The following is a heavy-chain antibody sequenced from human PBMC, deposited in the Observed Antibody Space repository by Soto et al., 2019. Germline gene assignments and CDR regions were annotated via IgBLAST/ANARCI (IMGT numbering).Heavy chain of an antibody. CDR1: RCTFSSYA. CDR2: ILSIFDTA. D-gene: IGHD3-10*01. CDR3: AISGIGELPFLYYFPY. J-gene: IGHJ4*02. V-gene: IGHV1-69*13. Sequence: GASGTVSRQGSRCTFSSYAISWVRQAPGQGLEWMGGILSIFDTAHYAQKFHGRVTITADETTSTAYMELSSLKPEDTAVDYCAISGIGELPFLYYFPYWGQGTLVTVSS.